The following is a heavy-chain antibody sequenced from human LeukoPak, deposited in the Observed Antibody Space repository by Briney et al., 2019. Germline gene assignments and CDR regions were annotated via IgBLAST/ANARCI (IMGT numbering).Heavy chain of an antibody. D-gene: IGHD3-3*01. CDR1: GCSISSGGHY. Sequence: AQTLSLTCTVSGCSISSGGHYWSWIRQHRGRGLEWIGYIYYIGSTYYNPSLKSRVTISIDTSKNPFYLKLSSVTAADTAVYYCARGSEIYAFHMWGQGTMVTVSS. CDR2: IYYIGST. V-gene: IGHV4-31*03. J-gene: IGHJ3*02. CDR3: ARGSEIYAFHM.